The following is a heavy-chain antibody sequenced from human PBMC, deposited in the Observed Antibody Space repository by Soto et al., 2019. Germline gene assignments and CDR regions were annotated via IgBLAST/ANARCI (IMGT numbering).Heavy chain of an antibody. V-gene: IGHV1-18*01. CDR2: ISAYNGNT. D-gene: IGHD6-13*01. CDR3: ARSIAAAVDFDY. CDR1: GYTFTSYG. Sequence: QVQLVQSGAEVKKPGASVKVSCKASGYTFTSYGISWVRQAPGQGLEWMGWISAYNGNTNYAQKLQGRVTMTTDTPTSTADMELRSLRSDDTAGYYCARSIAAAVDFDYWGQGTLVTVSS. J-gene: IGHJ4*02.